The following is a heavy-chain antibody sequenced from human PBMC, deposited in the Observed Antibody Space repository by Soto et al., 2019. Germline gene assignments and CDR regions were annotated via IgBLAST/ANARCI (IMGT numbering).Heavy chain of an antibody. Sequence: SETLSLTCTVSGGSISSGDYYWSWIRQPPGKGLEWIGYIYYSGCTYYNPSLKSRVTISVDTSKNQFSLKLSSVTAADTAVYYCARVGLEYYDSSGYQSDYWGQGTLVTVSS. J-gene: IGHJ4*02. CDR1: GGSISSGDYY. V-gene: IGHV4-30-4*01. CDR3: ARVGLEYYDSSGYQSDY. D-gene: IGHD3-22*01. CDR2: IYYSGCT.